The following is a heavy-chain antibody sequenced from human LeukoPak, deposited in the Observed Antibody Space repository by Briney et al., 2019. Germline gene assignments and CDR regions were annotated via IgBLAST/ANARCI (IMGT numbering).Heavy chain of an antibody. Sequence: SETLSLTCAVYGGSFSGYYWSWIRQPPGKGLEWIGEINHSGITKYNPSLKSRVTISVDTSKNQFSLKLSSVTAADTAVYYCARGLYCSGGSCYGPWGQGTLVTVSS. CDR3: ARGLYCSGGSCYGP. CDR2: INHSGIT. J-gene: IGHJ4*02. D-gene: IGHD2-15*01. V-gene: IGHV4-34*01. CDR1: GGSFSGYY.